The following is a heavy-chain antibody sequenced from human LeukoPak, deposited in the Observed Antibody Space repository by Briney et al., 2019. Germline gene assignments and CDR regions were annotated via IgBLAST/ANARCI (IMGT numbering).Heavy chain of an antibody. CDR3: AKRVAAPGRTYYFDY. CDR1: GFTFSSND. CDR2: IGTSVSDT. J-gene: IGHJ4*02. V-gene: IGHV3-23*01. D-gene: IGHD6-13*01. Sequence: GGSLSLSCAASGFTFSSNDLSWVRQAPGKGLEWVSVIGTSVSDTYYADPVKGRFTISRDNSKNPVYLQLNSLRAEDTAVYYCAKRVAAPGRTYYFDYWGQGTLVIVSS.